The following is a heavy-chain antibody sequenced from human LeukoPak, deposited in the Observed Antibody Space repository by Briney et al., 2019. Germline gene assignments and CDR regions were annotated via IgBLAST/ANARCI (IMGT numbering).Heavy chain of an antibody. V-gene: IGHV5-51*01. D-gene: IGHD7-27*01. Sequence: GESLKISCKCSGYSFVSYWIGWVRQMPGKGLEGMGIIYPCDSDTKYRPSSQRQVNISVDKYIKTAYLPWNSLKASDTATYYCSTSTGALNYWGQGTLVSASS. CDR1: GYSFVSYW. CDR3: STSTGALNY. CDR2: IYPCDSDT. J-gene: IGHJ4*02.